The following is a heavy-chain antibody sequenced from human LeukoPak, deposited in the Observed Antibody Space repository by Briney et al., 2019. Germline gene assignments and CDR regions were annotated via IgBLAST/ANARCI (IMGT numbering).Heavy chain of an antibody. CDR2: ISYDGSNK. V-gene: IGHV3-30-3*01. D-gene: IGHD5-18*01. CDR3: ARETGGYTYGEFDY. Sequence: GGSLRLSCAASAFTFSSYATHWVRQAPGKGLEWVAVISYDGSNKYYADSVKGRFTISRDNSKNTLYLQMNSLRAEDTAVYYCARETGGYTYGEFDYWGQGTLVTVSS. J-gene: IGHJ4*02. CDR1: AFTFSSYA.